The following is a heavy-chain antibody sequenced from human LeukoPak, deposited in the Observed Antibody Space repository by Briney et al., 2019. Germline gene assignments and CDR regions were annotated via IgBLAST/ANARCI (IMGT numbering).Heavy chain of an antibody. D-gene: IGHD3-22*01. J-gene: IGHJ4*02. CDR1: GYTFTGYY. CDR3: AREFGYFDY. Sequence: GASVKVSCKASGYTFTGYYIHWVRQDPGQGLEWMGWINPNSGGTNYAQKFQGWVTMTRDTSISTAYMELSRLRSDDTAVYYCAREFGYFDYWGQGTLVTVSS. V-gene: IGHV1-2*04. CDR2: INPNSGGT.